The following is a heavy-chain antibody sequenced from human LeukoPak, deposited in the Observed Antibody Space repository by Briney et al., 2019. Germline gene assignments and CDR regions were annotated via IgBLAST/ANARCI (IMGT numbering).Heavy chain of an antibody. Sequence: GGSLRLSCAASGFTFSTYEMNWVRQAPGKGLEWVSYISSGGSSIYYADSVKGRFTISRDNAKNSLYLQLNSLRAEDTAVYYCARAKSSNSWNDAFGIWGQGTMVTVSS. J-gene: IGHJ3*02. D-gene: IGHD6-13*01. CDR2: ISSGGSSI. CDR1: GFTFSTYE. V-gene: IGHV3-48*03. CDR3: ARAKSSNSWNDAFGI.